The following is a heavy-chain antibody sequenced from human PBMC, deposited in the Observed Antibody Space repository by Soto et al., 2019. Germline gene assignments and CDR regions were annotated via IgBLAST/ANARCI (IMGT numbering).Heavy chain of an antibody. J-gene: IGHJ4*02. D-gene: IGHD6-13*01. Sequence: QVQLQESGPGLVKPSQTLSLTCTVSGGSINSDGYYWSWIRQHPGKGLEWIGYIYYSGSTYYKSSFNSRVTISVDTSKNQFSLKVSSVTAADSAVYYCGRLQLTFGVDYWGQGTLVTVSS. CDR3: GRLQLTFGVDY. CDR1: GGSINSDGYY. CDR2: IYYSGST. V-gene: IGHV4-31*03.